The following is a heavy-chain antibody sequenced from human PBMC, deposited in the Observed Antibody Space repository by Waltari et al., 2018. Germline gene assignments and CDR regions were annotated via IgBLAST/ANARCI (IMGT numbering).Heavy chain of an antibody. CDR1: GDSINGNSYY. Sequence: QLQLQESGPGLVKPSDTLFLSCTVSGDSINGNSYYWAWIRQPPGKGLEWIASLDFSGNTYYSPALKSRVTIVVSTPNRQLSLKLRSVTAEDTGVYYCARHSAKSFSSWFFNLWPWHPGHCLL. V-gene: IGHV4-39*01. CDR3: ARHSAKSFSSWFFNL. CDR2: LDFSGNT. D-gene: IGHD3-10*01. J-gene: IGHJ2*01.